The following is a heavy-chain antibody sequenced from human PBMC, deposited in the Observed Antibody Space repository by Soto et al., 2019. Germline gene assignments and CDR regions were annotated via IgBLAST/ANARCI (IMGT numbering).Heavy chain of an antibody. CDR2: IDNSGNT. CDR3: ARDPWGVGIWFNP. Sequence: SETLSLTCFVSCGSINTGGYYWSWIRQHPGKGLEWIGNIDNSGNTYYNPSLKSRVTISVDTSKNQFSLKLSSVTAADAAVYYCARDPWGVGIWFNPRGQGTQVTASS. CDR1: CGSINTGGYY. D-gene: IGHD3-16*01. J-gene: IGHJ5*02. V-gene: IGHV4-31*03.